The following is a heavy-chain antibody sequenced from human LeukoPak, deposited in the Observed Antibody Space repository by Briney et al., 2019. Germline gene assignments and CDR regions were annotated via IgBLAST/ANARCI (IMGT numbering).Heavy chain of an antibody. Sequence: QAGGSLRLSCAASGFTFSSNYMSWVRQAPGKGLEWVSVIYSGGSTYYADSVKGRFTISRDNSKNTLYLQMNSLRAEDTAVYYCAKGTAICGGDCYNPYYFDYWGQGTLVTVSS. CDR3: AKGTAICGGDCYNPYYFDY. CDR1: GFTFSSNY. CDR2: IYSGGST. J-gene: IGHJ4*02. V-gene: IGHV3-66*01. D-gene: IGHD2-21*02.